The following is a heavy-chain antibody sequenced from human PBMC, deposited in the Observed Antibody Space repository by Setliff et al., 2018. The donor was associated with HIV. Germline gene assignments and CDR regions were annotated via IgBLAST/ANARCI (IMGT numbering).Heavy chain of an antibody. CDR2: INHNGGT. CDR1: GWSFTSYY. D-gene: IGHD6-13*01. V-gene: IGHV4-34*01. Sequence: PSETLSLTCAVFGWSFTSYYWTWIRQAPGKDLEWIGEINHNGGTNYNPSLKSRVTISVDRSKNQFFLRLTSVTAADTAVYYCASHRYSSSINWFDPWGQGTLVTVSS. CDR3: ASHRYSSSINWFDP. J-gene: IGHJ5*02.